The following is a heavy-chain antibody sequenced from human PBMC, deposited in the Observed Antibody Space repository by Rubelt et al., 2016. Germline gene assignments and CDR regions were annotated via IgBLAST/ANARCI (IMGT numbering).Heavy chain of an antibody. CDR3: ARTGGLSSSYYYYYYMDA. Sequence: GWIRQPPGKGLEWIGSIYYSGSTYYNPSLKSRVTISVDTSKNQFSLTVTSVTAADTAVYYCARTGGLSSSYYYYYYMDAWGKGTTVTVSS. CDR2: IYYSGST. V-gene: IGHV4-39*01. J-gene: IGHJ6*03. D-gene: IGHD2-2*01.